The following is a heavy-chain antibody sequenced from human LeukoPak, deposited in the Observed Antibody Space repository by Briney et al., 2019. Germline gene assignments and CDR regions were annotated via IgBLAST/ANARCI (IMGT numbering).Heavy chain of an antibody. Sequence: SETLSLTCAVYGGSFSGYYWSWIRQPPGKGLEWIGEINHSGSTNYNPSLKSRVTISVDTSKNQFSLKLSSVTAADTAVYYCARGQRKWFDPWGQGTLVTVSS. CDR2: INHSGST. CDR1: GGSFSGYY. J-gene: IGHJ5*02. CDR3: ARGQRKWFDP. D-gene: IGHD2-2*01. V-gene: IGHV4-34*01.